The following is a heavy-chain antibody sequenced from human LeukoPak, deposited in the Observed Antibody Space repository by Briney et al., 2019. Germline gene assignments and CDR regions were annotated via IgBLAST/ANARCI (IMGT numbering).Heavy chain of an antibody. CDR1: GYSTSSDDY. Sequence: SETLSLTCSVSGYSTSSDDYWGWIRLPPGKVLEWIASIYHSGTTFYNPSLKSRVAISLDTSQNQFSLRLNSVTAADTAIYYCVKVGGKSGSRYFERWGQGTLVTVSS. J-gene: IGHJ4*02. D-gene: IGHD3-9*01. CDR2: IYHSGTT. CDR3: VKVGGKSGSRYFER. V-gene: IGHV4-38-2*02.